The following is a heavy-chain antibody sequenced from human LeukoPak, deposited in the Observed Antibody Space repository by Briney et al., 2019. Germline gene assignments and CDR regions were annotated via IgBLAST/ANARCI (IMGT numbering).Heavy chain of an antibody. Sequence: PGGSLRLSCAASGFTFSDYWMSWVRQSPGKGLEWVANIKEDGGQKYYVDSVRGRFTISRDNAKNSLFLQMDSLRAEDTAVYYCAGLDTAMDYWGQGTLVTVSS. CDR1: GFTFSDYW. CDR2: IKEDGGQK. D-gene: IGHD5-18*01. J-gene: IGHJ4*02. V-gene: IGHV3-7*01. CDR3: AGLDTAMDY.